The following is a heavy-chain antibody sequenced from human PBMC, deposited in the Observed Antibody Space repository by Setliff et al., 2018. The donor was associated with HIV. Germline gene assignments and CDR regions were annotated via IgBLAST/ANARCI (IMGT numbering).Heavy chain of an antibody. Sequence: PSETLSLTCTVSGDSISASGPGYYWGWVRQPPGGGLEWIGSVYYSGSTYYNPSLKSRVTISVDTSKNQLSLRLTSMAAADTAMYYCARSQPDTIFGVVTFDCWGQGKMVTVSS. CDR2: VYYSGST. D-gene: IGHD3-3*01. V-gene: IGHV4-39*01. J-gene: IGHJ4*02. CDR3: ARSQPDTIFGVVTFDC. CDR1: GDSISASGPGYY.